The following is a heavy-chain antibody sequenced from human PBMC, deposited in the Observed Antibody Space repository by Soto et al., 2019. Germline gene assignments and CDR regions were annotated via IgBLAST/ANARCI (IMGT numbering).Heavy chain of an antibody. CDR3: ASAAVTGTAGLDF. CDR1: GYTFSGFY. V-gene: IGHV1-2*02. CDR2: INPNSGGT. Sequence: GASVKVFCKASGYTFSGFYMHWVRQAPGQGLEWMGWINPNSGGTKSAEKFQGRVTMTRDTSISTAYMELSRLTSDDTAVYYCASAAVTGTAGLDFGGQGTLVTVSS. J-gene: IGHJ4*02. D-gene: IGHD6-19*01.